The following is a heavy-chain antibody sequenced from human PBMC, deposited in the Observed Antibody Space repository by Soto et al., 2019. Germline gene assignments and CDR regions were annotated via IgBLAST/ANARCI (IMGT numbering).Heavy chain of an antibody. CDR2: IIPIFGTA. D-gene: IGHD6-13*01. CDR3: ASQETGIAAAGNNFDL. J-gene: IGHJ2*01. CDR1: GGTFSSYA. Sequence: QVQLVQSGAEVKKPGSSVKVSCKASGGTFSSYAISWVRQAPGQGLEWMGGIIPIFGTANYAQKFQGRVTITADESTSTAYMELSSLRSEDTAVYYCASQETGIAAAGNNFDLWGRGTLVTVSS. V-gene: IGHV1-69*01.